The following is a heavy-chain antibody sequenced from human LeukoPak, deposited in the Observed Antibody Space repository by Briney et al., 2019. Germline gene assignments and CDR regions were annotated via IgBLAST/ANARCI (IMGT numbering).Heavy chain of an antibody. V-gene: IGHV3-7*01. CDR1: GFTFSSYW. J-gene: IGHJ6*03. CDR2: IKQDGSEK. D-gene: IGHD2-2*01. Sequence: GGSLRLSCAASGFTFSSYWMSWVRQAPGKGLEWVANIKQDGSEKYYVDSVKGRFTISRDNAKNSLYLQMNSLRAEDTAVYYCARDAPINIVVVPAAKDYYYMDVWGKGTTVTVSS. CDR3: ARDAPINIVVVPAAKDYYYMDV.